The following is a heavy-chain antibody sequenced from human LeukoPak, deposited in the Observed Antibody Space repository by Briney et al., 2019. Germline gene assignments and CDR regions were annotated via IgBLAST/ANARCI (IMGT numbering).Heavy chain of an antibody. CDR3: GVCSSTSCPDY. Sequence: GESLRLSCAASGFSFSAYTMHWVRQAPGEGLEWVSSISSGGSNVFYGDSLKGRFTISRDNAKNSLHLQMNSLGVEDTAIFFCGVCSSTSCPDYWGQATLVTVSS. CDR2: ISSGGSNV. V-gene: IGHV3-21*01. D-gene: IGHD2-2*01. CDR1: GFSFSAYT. J-gene: IGHJ4*02.